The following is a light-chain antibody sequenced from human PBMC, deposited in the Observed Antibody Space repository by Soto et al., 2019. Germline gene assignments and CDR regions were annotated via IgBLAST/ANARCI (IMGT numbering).Light chain of an antibody. V-gene: IGKV3-20*01. Sequence: EIDLTQSPATLSSSPGERATLSCRASQSISSNYLAWYQQNPGQAPRLLIYGESTRATGIPDRFSGSGSGTNYTLTISRLEPEDVSASYCQQYGSTPRTFGGGTKVDIK. CDR2: GES. CDR3: QQYGSTPRT. CDR1: QSISSNY. J-gene: IGKJ4*01.